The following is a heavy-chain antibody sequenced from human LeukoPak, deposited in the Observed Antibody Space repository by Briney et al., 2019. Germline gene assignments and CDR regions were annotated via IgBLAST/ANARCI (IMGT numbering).Heavy chain of an antibody. D-gene: IGHD2-21*01. CDR2: ISGSASDT. CDR3: AKDGED. Sequence: PGGSLRLSCVASGFTFRNYAMSWVRQAPGKGLESVSTISGSASDTHYADSVKGRFTISRDNSKNTLYLHMDSLRAEDTAVYYCAKDGEDWGQGTLVTVSS. J-gene: IGHJ4*02. V-gene: IGHV3-23*01. CDR1: GFTFRNYA.